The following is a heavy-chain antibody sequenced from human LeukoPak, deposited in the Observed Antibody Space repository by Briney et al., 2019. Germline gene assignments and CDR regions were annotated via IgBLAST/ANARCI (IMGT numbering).Heavy chain of an antibody. V-gene: IGHV1-2*02. J-gene: IGHJ3*02. Sequence: ASVKVSCKVSGYTFTGYYMHWVRQAPGQGLEWMGWINPNSGGANYAQKFQGRVTMTRDTSISTAYMELSRLRSDDTAVYYRARHFWSGYDAFDIWGQGTMVTVSS. CDR2: INPNSGGA. CDR1: GYTFTGYY. D-gene: IGHD3-3*02. CDR3: ARHFWSGYDAFDI.